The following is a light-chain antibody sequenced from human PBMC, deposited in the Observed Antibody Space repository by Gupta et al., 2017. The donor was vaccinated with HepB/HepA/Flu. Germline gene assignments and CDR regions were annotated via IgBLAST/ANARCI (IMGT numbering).Light chain of an antibody. Sequence: IVMTQSPATLSVSPGERATLSCRTSQSISNKLAWYQQRPGQVPRLLIYDASTRATGIPPRFTGSGSGTEFTLTISYLRSEESAVYFCQQYNSWVTFGGGTKVEIK. V-gene: IGKV3-15*01. CDR1: QSISNK. J-gene: IGKJ4*01. CDR3: QQYNSWVT. CDR2: DAS.